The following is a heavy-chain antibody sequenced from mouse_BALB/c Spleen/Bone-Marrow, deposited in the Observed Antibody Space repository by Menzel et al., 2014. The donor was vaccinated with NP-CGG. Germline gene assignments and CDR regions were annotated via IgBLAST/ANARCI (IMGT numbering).Heavy chain of an antibody. D-gene: IGHD2-14*01. CDR3: ARYRLGTYFDY. CDR2: IDPANGNT. Sequence: VQLQHPGAELVKPGASVKLSCTASGFNIKDTYMHWVKQRPEQGLEWIGRIDPANGNTKYDPKFQGKATITADTSSNTGYLQLSSLTSEDTAVYYCARYRLGTYFDYWGQGTTLTVSS. V-gene: IGHV14-3*02. CDR1: GFNIKDTY. J-gene: IGHJ2*01.